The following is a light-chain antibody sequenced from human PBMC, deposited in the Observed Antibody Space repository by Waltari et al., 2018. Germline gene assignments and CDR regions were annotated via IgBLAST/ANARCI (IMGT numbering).Light chain of an antibody. V-gene: IGKV3-11*01. CDR2: DAS. J-gene: IGKJ2*01. CDR1: QSVSSY. Sequence: EIVLTQSPATLSLSPGERATLSCRASQSVSSYLAWYQQKPGQAPRLLIDDASNRATGIPARFSGSGSGTDFTLTISSLEPEDFAVYYCQHRSTNWPTFGQGTKLEIK. CDR3: QHRSTNWPT.